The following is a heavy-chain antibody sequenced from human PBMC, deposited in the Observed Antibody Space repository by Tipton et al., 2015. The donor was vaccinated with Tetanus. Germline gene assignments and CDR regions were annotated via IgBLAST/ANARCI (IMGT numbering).Heavy chain of an antibody. CDR3: ARAAGFLGLTHDF. CDR1: GGSIASDGYY. CDR2: VYHSGTT. J-gene: IGHJ4*02. V-gene: IGHV4-39*01. Sequence: GLVKPSETLSLGCTVSGGSIASDGYYWGWIRQPPGKGLQWIGSVYHSGTTYYNPSLTGRATISVDTSKNQFSLRLDSLTAADTAVYYCARAAGFLGLTHDFWGRGTLVSVSS. D-gene: IGHD2/OR15-2a*01.